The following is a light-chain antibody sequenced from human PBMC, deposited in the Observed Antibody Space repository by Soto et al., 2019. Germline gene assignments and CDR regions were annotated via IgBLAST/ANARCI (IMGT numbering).Light chain of an antibody. CDR3: RSFRSGGTRVL. CDR1: SSDIVGYNY. CDR2: EVT. J-gene: IGLJ2*01. V-gene: IGLV2-14*01. Sequence: QSVVTQAACVSGSPGQSITISCTGTSSDIVGYNYVSWYQQYPGKAPNLIIYEVTNRPSGISYRFSGSKYGNTASLTISGLQVEDEADYYCRSFRSGGTRVLFGGGTKVTVL.